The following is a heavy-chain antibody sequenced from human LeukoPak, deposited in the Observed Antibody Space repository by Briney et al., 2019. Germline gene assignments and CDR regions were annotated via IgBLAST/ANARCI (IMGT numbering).Heavy chain of an antibody. CDR2: ISYDGSFK. D-gene: IGHD6-13*01. Sequence: GRSLRLSCAASGFTFSSYGMHWVRQAPGKGLEWVAVISYDGSFKYHVDSVKGRFTISRDNSKNTVYLQMNGLRAEDAAVYYCAKEQQLAVYYFDYWGQGTLVTVSS. CDR3: AKEQQLAVYYFDY. J-gene: IGHJ4*02. V-gene: IGHV3-30*18. CDR1: GFTFSSYG.